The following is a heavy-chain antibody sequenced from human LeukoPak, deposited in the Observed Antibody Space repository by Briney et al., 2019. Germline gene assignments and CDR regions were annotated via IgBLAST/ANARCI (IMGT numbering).Heavy chain of an antibody. J-gene: IGHJ4*02. CDR1: GFTLSSYA. V-gene: IGHV3-23*01. D-gene: IGHD6-13*01. Sequence: GGSLRLSCAASGFTLSSYAMSWVRQAPGKGLEWVSLISGNAGSTYYADSVKGRFTISRDITKNTLYLQMNSLRAEDTAVYYCARGYSSSWYDLYYFDYWGQGTLVTVSS. CDR3: ARGYSSSWYDLYYFDY. CDR2: ISGNAGST.